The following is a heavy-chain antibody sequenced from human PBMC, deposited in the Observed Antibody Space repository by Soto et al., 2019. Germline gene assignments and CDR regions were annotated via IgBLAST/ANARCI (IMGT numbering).Heavy chain of an antibody. Sequence: XGSLRLSCTASGFIFDSYAISWVRQAPGKGLECISTIIGSGHNTYYADSVKGRFTISRDSSKDTVYLQMNNLRADDTAVYFCGGGPDYRNNYYYGMDVWGQGSTVTVSS. D-gene: IGHD3-10*01. CDR1: GFIFDSYA. V-gene: IGHV3-23*01. CDR3: GGGPDYRNNYYYGMDV. J-gene: IGHJ6*02. CDR2: IIGSGHNT.